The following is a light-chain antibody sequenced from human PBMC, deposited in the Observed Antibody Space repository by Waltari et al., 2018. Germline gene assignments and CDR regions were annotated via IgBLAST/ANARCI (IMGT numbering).Light chain of an antibody. J-gene: IGLJ3*02. CDR2: DVS. CDR3: SSYTSSSTPRV. V-gene: IGLV2-14*01. Sequence: QSPLTQPASVSGSPGHPIPISCTGTRSDVGGSNYVPWYQQHPGKAPKLMIYDVSKRPSGVSNRFSGSKSGNTASLTISGLQAEDEADYYCSSYTSSSTPRVFGGGTKLTVL. CDR1: RSDVGGSNY.